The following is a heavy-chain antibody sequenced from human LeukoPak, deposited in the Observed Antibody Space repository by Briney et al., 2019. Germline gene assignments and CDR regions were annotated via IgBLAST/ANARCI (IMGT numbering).Heavy chain of an antibody. Sequence: GGSLRLSCAASGFSFSRYSMSWVRQAPGKGLEGVSSISSSSRHIYYADSVKGRFTISRDNAKNSLYLQMNSLRAEDTAVYYCARDGGITMVRGVRWGDYYYYYMDVWGKGTTVTISS. J-gene: IGHJ6*03. CDR3: ARDGGITMVRGVRWGDYYYYYMDV. D-gene: IGHD3-10*01. CDR1: GFSFSRYS. V-gene: IGHV3-21*01. CDR2: ISSSSRHI.